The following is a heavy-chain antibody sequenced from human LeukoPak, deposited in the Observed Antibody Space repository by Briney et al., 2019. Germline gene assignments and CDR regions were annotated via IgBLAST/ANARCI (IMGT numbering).Heavy chain of an antibody. CDR2: IKSKTDDGTT. D-gene: IGHD2-8*01. J-gene: IGHJ6*02. Sequence: PGGSLRLSCAASGFTFSNAWMSWVRQAPGKGLEWVGRIKSKTDDGTTDYAAPVKGRFTISRDDSKNTLYLQMNSLKTEDTAVYYCTFGVENYYYYGMDVWGQGTTVTVSS. CDR3: TFGVENYYYYGMDV. CDR1: GFTFSNAW. V-gene: IGHV3-15*01.